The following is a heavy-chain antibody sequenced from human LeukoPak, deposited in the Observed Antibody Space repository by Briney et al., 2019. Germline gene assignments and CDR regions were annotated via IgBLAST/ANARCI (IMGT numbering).Heavy chain of an antibody. CDR2: ISSSGTTT. D-gene: IGHD3-10*01. CDR3: ARGYGSGSSHIDY. Sequence: GGSLRLSCEASGFTFSRYGMSWVRQAPGKGLEWVSYISSSGTTTYYAASVKGRFTISRDNAKNSLYLQMNSLRAEDTAVYYCARGYGSGSSHIDYWGQGTLVTVSS. V-gene: IGHV3-48*03. CDR1: GFTFSRYG. J-gene: IGHJ4*02.